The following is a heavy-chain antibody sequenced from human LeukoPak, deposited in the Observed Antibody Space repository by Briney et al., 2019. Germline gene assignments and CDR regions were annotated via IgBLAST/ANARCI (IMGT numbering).Heavy chain of an antibody. D-gene: IGHD2-21*01. V-gene: IGHV1-46*01. CDR1: GYTFTSYY. CDR3: ARDDRGGGGGLDY. J-gene: IGHJ4*02. CDR2: INPSGGST. Sequence: GASVKVSCKASGYTFTSYYMHWVRQAPGQGLEWMGIINPSGGSTIYAQKFQGRVTMTRDMSTSTVYMELSSLRSEDTAVYYCARDDRGGGGGLDYWGQGTLVTVSS.